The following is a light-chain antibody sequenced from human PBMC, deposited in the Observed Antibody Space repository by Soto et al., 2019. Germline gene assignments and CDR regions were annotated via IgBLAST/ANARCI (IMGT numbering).Light chain of an antibody. J-gene: IGKJ1*01. CDR3: QQYRDNWT. CDR1: QSISSW. Sequence: DIPMTQSPSTLSASVGDRVTITCRASQSISSWLAWYQQKPGTAPKLLIYKASTLHSGVPSRFSGSGSGTEFTLTISSLQPDDSATYYCQQYRDNWTFGQGTKVEIK. CDR2: KAS. V-gene: IGKV1-5*03.